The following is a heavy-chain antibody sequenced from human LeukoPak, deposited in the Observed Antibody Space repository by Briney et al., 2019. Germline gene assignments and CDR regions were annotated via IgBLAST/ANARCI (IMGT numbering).Heavy chain of an antibody. J-gene: IGHJ4*02. V-gene: IGHV1-24*01. CDR1: GYTLTELT. CDR2: FDPEDGET. D-gene: IGHD2-2*01. CDR3: ARGGYSIVVVPAAFDY. Sequence: ASVRVSCKVSGYTLTELTMHWVRQAPGKGLEWMGGFDPEDGETIYAQKFQGRVTITADESTSTAYMELSSLRSEDTAVYYCARGGYSIVVVPAAFDYWGQGTLVTVSS.